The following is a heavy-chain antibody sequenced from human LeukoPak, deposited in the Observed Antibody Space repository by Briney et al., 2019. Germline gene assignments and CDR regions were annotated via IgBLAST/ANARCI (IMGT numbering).Heavy chain of an antibody. Sequence: PGGSLRLSCTASGFTFSTSSMDWVRQAPGRGLEWVSSISSSSSFITYPDSVKGRFTISRDNAKNSLYLQMNSLRAEDTAVYYCARLYCSGNSCYSFDYSGQGTLATVSS. CDR2: ISSSSSFI. CDR1: GFTFSTSS. J-gene: IGHJ4*02. CDR3: ARLYCSGNSCYSFDY. V-gene: IGHV3-21*01. D-gene: IGHD2-15*01.